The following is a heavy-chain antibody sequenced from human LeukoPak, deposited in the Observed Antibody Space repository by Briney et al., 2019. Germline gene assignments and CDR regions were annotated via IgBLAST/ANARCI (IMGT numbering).Heavy chain of an antibody. CDR3: AATGGSGSYYRT. D-gene: IGHD3-10*01. J-gene: IGHJ4*02. V-gene: IGHV3-73*01. Sequence: GGSLRLSCAASGFSFSCTALHWVRQASGKGLEWLGRIGTQPNNYATVYAPSVNGRFTISRDDSKNTTYLQMISLRSDDTAVYYCAATGGSGSYYRTWGQGTQVTVS. CDR2: IGTQPNNYAT. CDR1: GFSFSCTA.